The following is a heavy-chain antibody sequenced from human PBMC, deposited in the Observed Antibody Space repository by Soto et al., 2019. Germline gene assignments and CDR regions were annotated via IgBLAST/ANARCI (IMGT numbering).Heavy chain of an antibody. CDR1: GGSISSYY. J-gene: IGHJ5*02. D-gene: IGHD3-10*01. CDR3: ARGGGSGSYAINWFDP. CDR2: IFFNGIT. V-gene: IGHV4-59*01. Sequence: SETLSLTCTVSGGSISSYYWTWIRQPPGKGLEWIGYIFFNGITNYNPSLKSRVTMSVDTSKNQFSLKLTSVTAADTAVYYCARGGGSGSYAINWFDPWGQGTLVTVPQ.